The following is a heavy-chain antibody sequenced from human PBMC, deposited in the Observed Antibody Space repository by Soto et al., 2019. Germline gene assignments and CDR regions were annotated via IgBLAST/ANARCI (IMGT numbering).Heavy chain of an antibody. J-gene: IGHJ3*01. CDR3: AKGFIVVVTVLRPDDAFDV. V-gene: IGHV3-23*01. CDR1: GFTFSNYA. CDR2: ISGGGGST. D-gene: IGHD2-21*02. Sequence: EVQLLESGGGLVQPGGSLRLSCAASGFTFSNYAINWVRLAPGKGLEWASGISGGGGSTYYADSVKGRFTIFRDTSKNTVFLQMNSLRADDTAVYYCAKGFIVVVTVLRPDDAFDVWGQGTMVTVSS.